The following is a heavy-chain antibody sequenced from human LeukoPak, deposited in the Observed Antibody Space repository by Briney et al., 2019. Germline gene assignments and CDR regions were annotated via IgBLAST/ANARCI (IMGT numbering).Heavy chain of an antibody. CDR1: GGSISSYY. D-gene: IGHD4-17*01. J-gene: IGHJ4*02. Sequence: SETLSLTCTVSGGSISSYYWSWIRQPPGKGLEWIGYIYYSGSTNYSPSLKSRVTISVDTSKNQFSLKLSSVTAADTAVYYCARAQDYGDYDFDYWGQGTLVTVSS. CDR3: ARAQDYGDYDFDY. CDR2: IYYSGST. V-gene: IGHV4-59*01.